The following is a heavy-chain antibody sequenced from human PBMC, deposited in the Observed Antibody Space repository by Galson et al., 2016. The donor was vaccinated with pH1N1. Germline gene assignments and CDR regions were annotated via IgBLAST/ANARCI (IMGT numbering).Heavy chain of an antibody. Sequence: SLRLSCAASGLTFNSYAMSWVRQAPGKGLEWISVISGSGGGTYYADSVQGRFTISRDNSKNTLLLQMNSLRADDTAIYYCARAGLLLGPYHYYAMDVWGQGTTVTVSS. J-gene: IGHJ6*02. D-gene: IGHD2-15*01. V-gene: IGHV3-23*01. CDR2: ISGSGGGT. CDR1: GLTFNSYA. CDR3: ARAGLLLGPYHYYAMDV.